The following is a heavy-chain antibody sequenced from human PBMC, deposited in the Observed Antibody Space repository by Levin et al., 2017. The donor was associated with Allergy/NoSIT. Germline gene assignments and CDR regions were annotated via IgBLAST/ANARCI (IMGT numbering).Heavy chain of an antibody. CDR1: GFTFSSYA. CDR2: ISGSGDNT. Sequence: GGSLRLSCAASGFTFSSYAMSWVRQAPGKGLEWVSVISGSGDNTYYADSVKGRFTISRDNSKNTLYLQMNSLRAEDTAIYSCTKDLYGDYYLDVWGKGTTVTVSS. CDR3: TKDLYGDYYLDV. J-gene: IGHJ6*03. V-gene: IGHV3-23*01. D-gene: IGHD4-17*01.